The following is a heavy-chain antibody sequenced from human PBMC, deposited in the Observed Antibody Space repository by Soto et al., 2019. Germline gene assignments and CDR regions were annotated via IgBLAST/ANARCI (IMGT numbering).Heavy chain of an antibody. Sequence: ETVSLTCAVYGGSFSVYYWSWIRQPPGKGLEWIGEINHSGSTNYNPSLKSRVTISVDTSKNQFSLKLSSVTAADTAVYYCARSWGXVYDFWSGYYTGGYFDYWGQGTLVTVSS. CDR2: INHSGST. CDR1: GGSFSVYY. D-gene: IGHD3-3*01. J-gene: IGHJ4*02. CDR3: ARSWGXVYDFWSGYYTGGYFDY. V-gene: IGHV4-34*01.